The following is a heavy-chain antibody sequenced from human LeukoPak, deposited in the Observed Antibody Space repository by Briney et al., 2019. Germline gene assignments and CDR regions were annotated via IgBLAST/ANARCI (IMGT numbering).Heavy chain of an antibody. CDR2: ISSSSSYI. CDR1: GFTFSSYS. CDR3: ARDIGGVATEYYFDY. D-gene: IGHD5-12*01. Sequence: GGSLRLSCAASGFTFSSYSMNWVRQAPGKGLEWVSSISSSSSYIYYADSVKGRFTNSRDNAKNSLYLQMNSLRAEDTAVYYCARDIGGVATEYYFDYWGQGTLVTVSS. V-gene: IGHV3-21*04. J-gene: IGHJ4*02.